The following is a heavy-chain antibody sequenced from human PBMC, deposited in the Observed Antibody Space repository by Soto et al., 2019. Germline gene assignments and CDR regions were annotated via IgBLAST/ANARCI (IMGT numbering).Heavy chain of an antibody. J-gene: IGHJ4*02. Sequence: EVQLVESGGGLVQPGGALRLSCAASGFTFSSYWRSWVRQAPGKGLEWVANIKQDGSEKYYEDCVTGRFTISRDNAKNSLYRQMNSLRAEDTAVYYCARDQYQVGAKDYWGQGTLVTVSS. D-gene: IGHD1-26*01. CDR2: IKQDGSEK. CDR3: ARDQYQVGAKDY. CDR1: GFTFSSYW. V-gene: IGHV3-7*01.